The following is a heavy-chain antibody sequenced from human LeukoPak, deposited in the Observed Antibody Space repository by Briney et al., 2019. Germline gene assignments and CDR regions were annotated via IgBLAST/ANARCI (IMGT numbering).Heavy chain of an antibody. D-gene: IGHD1-26*01. V-gene: IGHV3-7*01. CDR2: IKQTGSEK. CDR1: GFTFSTYW. J-gene: IGHJ6*02. CDR3: ARTATSKRSDGYYYGMDV. Sequence: GGSLRLSCAASGFTFSTYWINWVRQAPGKGLEWVANIKQTGSEKNYVDSVKGRFTISRDNAENSLYLQMDSLRGEDTAVYYCARTATSKRSDGYYYGMDVWGQGTTVTVSS.